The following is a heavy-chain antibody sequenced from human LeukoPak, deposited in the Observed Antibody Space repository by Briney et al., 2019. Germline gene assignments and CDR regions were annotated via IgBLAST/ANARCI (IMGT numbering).Heavy chain of an antibody. CDR2: ISSSSSTI. D-gene: IGHD5-12*01. J-gene: IGHJ3*02. Sequence: GGSLRLFCAASGFTFSSYSMNWVRQAPGKGLEWVSYISSSSSTIYYGDSVKGRFAISRDNAKNSLYLRMNSLGAEDTAVYYCARVNPLVAPGALDIWGQGTMVAVS. CDR3: ARVNPLVAPGALDI. V-gene: IGHV3-48*01. CDR1: GFTFSSYS.